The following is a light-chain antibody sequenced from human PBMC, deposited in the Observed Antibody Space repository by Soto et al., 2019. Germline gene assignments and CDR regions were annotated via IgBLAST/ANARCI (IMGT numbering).Light chain of an antibody. J-gene: IGKJ1*01. V-gene: IGKV3-20*01. CDR2: GAS. Sequence: EIVLTQSPGTLSLSQGERATLSCRASQSVSSSYLAWYQQKPGQAPRLLIYGASSRATGIPDRFSGSGSGTDFTLIISRLEPEDFAVYYCQQYGSSPRTFGQGTRWIS. CDR1: QSVSSSY. CDR3: QQYGSSPRT.